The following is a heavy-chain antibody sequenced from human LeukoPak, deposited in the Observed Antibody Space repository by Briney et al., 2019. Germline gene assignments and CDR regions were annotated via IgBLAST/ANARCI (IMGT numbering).Heavy chain of an antibody. D-gene: IGHD2-15*01. Sequence: PGESLRLSCASSGFTFSSYAMSWVRQAPGKGLEWVSAISGSGGSTYYADSVKGRFTISRDNSKNTLYLQMNSLRAEDTAVYYCAKHISCSGGSCYLEYYYYMDVWGKGTTVTVSS. CDR2: ISGSGGST. J-gene: IGHJ6*03. V-gene: IGHV3-23*01. CDR1: GFTFSSYA. CDR3: AKHISCSGGSCYLEYYYYMDV.